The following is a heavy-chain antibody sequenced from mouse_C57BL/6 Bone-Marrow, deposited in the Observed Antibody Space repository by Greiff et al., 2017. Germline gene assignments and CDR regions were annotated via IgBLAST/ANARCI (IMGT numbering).Heavy chain of an antibody. V-gene: IGHV5-4*01. CDR1: GFTFSSYA. CDR3: ARGRYIWYFDV. CDR2: ISDGGSYT. Sequence: VQLQQSGGGLVKPGGSLKLSCAASGFTFSSYAMSWVRQTPEKRLEWVATISDGGSYTYYPDNVKGRFTISRDNAKNNLYLQMSHLKSEDTAMYYCARGRYIWYFDVWGTGTTVTVSS. D-gene: IGHD2-14*01. J-gene: IGHJ1*03.